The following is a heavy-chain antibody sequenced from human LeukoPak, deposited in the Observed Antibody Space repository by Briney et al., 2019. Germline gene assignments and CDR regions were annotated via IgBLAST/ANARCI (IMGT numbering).Heavy chain of an antibody. V-gene: IGHV3-23*01. CDR1: GFTFSSYA. D-gene: IGHD3-3*01. J-gene: IGHJ4*02. CDR3: AKDRTGVRFLEWLY. CDR2: ISGSGGST. Sequence: GGSLRLSCAASGFTFSSYAMSWVRQAPRKGLEWVSAISGSGGSTYYADSVKGRFTISRDNSKNTLYLQMNSLGAEDTAVYYCAKDRTGVRFLEWLYWGQGTLVTVSS.